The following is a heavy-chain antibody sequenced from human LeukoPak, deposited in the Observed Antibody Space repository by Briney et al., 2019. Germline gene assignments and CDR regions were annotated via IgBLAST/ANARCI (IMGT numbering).Heavy chain of an antibody. V-gene: IGHV1-2*06. CDR2: INPNSGGT. J-gene: IGHJ4*02. CDR1: GYTFTGYY. Sequence: ASVKVSCKASGYTFTGYYMHWVRQAPGQGLEWMGRINPNSGGTNYAQKFQGRVTMTRDTSISTAYMELSRLRSDDTAVYYCARGPYCGGDCYTPDYWGQGTLVTVSS. CDR3: ARGPYCGGDCYTPDY. D-gene: IGHD2-21*02.